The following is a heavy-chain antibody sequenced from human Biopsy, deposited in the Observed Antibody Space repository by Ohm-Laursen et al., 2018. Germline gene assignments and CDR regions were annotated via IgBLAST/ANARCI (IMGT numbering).Heavy chain of an antibody. Sequence: SETLSLTCNVSGGDINNYYWSWMRQPAGKGLEWIGRIYPGGSTNYNPSLKGRVTMSVDTSKKQLSLRLRPVTAADTAMYYCASVVLGPTNDAFDLWGQGTMVVVSS. D-gene: IGHD3-22*01. CDR3: ASVVLGPTNDAFDL. CDR2: IYPGGST. J-gene: IGHJ3*01. CDR1: GGDINNYY. V-gene: IGHV4-4*07.